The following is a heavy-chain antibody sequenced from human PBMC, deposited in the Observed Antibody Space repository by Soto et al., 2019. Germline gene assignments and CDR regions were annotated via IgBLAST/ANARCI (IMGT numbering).Heavy chain of an antibody. D-gene: IGHD4-4*01. V-gene: IGHV5-51*01. CDR2: IYPYDSNT. Sequence: GESLKISCKDSGYSFTSYWIAWVRQTPGKGLEWMGIIYPYDSNTRYSPSFQGQVTISADKSVSTAYLQWSSLKASDTAMYFCTRVLDYNGNSESFNTWGQGTMVT. J-gene: IGHJ3*02. CDR1: GYSFTSYW. CDR3: TRVLDYNGNSESFNT.